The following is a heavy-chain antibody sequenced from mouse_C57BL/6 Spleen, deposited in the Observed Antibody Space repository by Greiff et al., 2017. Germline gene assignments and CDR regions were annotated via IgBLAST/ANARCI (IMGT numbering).Heavy chain of an antibody. V-gene: IGHV5-4*01. J-gene: IGHJ1*03. CDR1: GFTFSSYA. CDR3: ARDGPGSWYFDV. CDR2: ISDGGSYT. D-gene: IGHD4-1*01. Sequence: EVKLVESGGGLVKPGGSLKLSCAASGFTFSSYAMSWVRQTPEKRLEWVATISDGGSYTYYPDNVKGRFTISRDNAKNNLYLQMSHLKSEDTAMYYCARDGPGSWYFDVWGTGTTVTVSS.